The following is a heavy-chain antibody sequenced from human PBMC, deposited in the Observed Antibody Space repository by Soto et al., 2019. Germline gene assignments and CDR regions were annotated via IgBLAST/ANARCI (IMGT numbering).Heavy chain of an antibody. D-gene: IGHD3-9*01. CDR2: IDPSDSYT. CDR3: ARHLRGYDILPGAFDI. J-gene: IGHJ3*02. CDR1: GYSFTSYL. V-gene: IGHV5-10-1*01. Sequence: PGESLKISCKGSGYSFTSYLITWVRQMSGKDLEWMGRIDPSDSYTNYSPSFQGHVTISADKSISTAYLQWSSLKASDTAMYYCARHLRGYDILPGAFDIWAQGTMVTVSS.